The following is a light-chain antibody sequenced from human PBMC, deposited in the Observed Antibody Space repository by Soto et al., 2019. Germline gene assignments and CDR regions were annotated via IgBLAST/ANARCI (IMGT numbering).Light chain of an antibody. J-gene: IGKJ1*01. CDR2: AAS. CDR1: QSISSW. CDR3: QHYNSYSLT. Sequence: DIQMSQSPSTLSASVGDRVAITCRASQSISSWLAWYQQKPGEATKLLRYAASSFESGVPTMFSGSGAGTEFTLTIYSLQPDDFATYYCQHYNSYSLTSGQGTKVEI. V-gene: IGKV1-5*01.